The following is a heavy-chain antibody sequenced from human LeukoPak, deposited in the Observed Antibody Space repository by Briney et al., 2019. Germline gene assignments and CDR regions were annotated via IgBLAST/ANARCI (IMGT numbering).Heavy chain of an antibody. CDR3: ATRGRISGTTEGHWFDP. J-gene: IGHJ5*02. CDR1: GFTFSSYG. Sequence: GGSLRLSCAASGFTFSSYGIHWVRQAPGKGLEWVAFVRSDGSDKYYADSVKGRFTISRGNSKNTLYLQMNSLRAEDTAVFYCATRGRISGTTEGHWFDPWGQGTPVTVSS. CDR2: VRSDGSDK. D-gene: IGHD1/OR15-1a*01. V-gene: IGHV3-30*02.